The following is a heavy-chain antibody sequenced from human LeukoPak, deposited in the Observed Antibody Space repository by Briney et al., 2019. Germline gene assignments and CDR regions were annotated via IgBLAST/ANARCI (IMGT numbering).Heavy chain of an antibody. CDR1: GFTFDDYA. CDR3: AKDKGYSSSPYGMDV. V-gene: IGHV3-43*02. D-gene: IGHD6-13*01. Sequence: GGTLRFSCAASGFTFDDYAMHRVPQAPGKGLEWVSLISGDGGSTYYADSVKGRFTISRDNSKNSLYLQMNSLRTEDTALYYCAKDKGYSSSPYGMDVWGQGTTVTVSS. J-gene: IGHJ6*02. CDR2: ISGDGGST.